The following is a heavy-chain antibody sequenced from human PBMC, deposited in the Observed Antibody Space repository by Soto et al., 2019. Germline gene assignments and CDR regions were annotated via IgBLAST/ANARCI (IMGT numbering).Heavy chain of an antibody. V-gene: IGHV3-7*05. CDR3: ARDWGAPGRGSALGYYYHFAMDV. D-gene: IGHD3-16*01. CDR2: IKEDGSEA. J-gene: IGHJ6*02. CDR1: GFTFSTYW. Sequence: EVQLVESGGGLVQPGGSLRLSCAASGFTFSTYWMNWVRQAPGKGLEWVANIKEDGSEAYYVDSVKGRFTISRDNAKNSLYLDMTSLRGEDTAVYYCARDWGAPGRGSALGYYYHFAMDVWGQGTTVTVPS.